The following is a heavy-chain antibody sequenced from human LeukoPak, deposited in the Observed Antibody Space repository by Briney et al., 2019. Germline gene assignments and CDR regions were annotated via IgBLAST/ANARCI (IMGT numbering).Heavy chain of an antibody. Sequence: SETLSLTCAVYGGSFSGYYWSWVRQPPGKGLEWIGEINHSGSTNYNPSLKSRVTISVDTSKNQFSLKLSSVTAADTAVYYCARVVVPAAIDYWGQGTLVTVSS. CDR1: GGSFSGYY. CDR2: INHSGST. J-gene: IGHJ4*02. CDR3: ARVVVPAAIDY. D-gene: IGHD2-2*01. V-gene: IGHV4-34*01.